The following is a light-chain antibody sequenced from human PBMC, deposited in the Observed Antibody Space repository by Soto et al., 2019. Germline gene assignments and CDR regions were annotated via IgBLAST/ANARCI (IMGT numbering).Light chain of an antibody. CDR3: QQYHRSSIT. J-gene: IGKJ5*01. Sequence: DIQMTQSPSTLSASVGARVTITCRASQSLNNDVAWYQQKPGKAPTLLIYDASTLERGVPSRFSGTGSGTEFTLAINSLQPDDFATYYCQQYHRSSITFGQGTRLEI. CDR1: QSLNND. V-gene: IGKV1-5*01. CDR2: DAS.